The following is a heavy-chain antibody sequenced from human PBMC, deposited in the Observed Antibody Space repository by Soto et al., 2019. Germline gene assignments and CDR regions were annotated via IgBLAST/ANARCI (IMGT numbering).Heavy chain of an antibody. CDR1: GGSFGGDY. CDR2: INHSGST. Sequence: SETLSLTCAVYGGSFGGDYWSWIRQPPGKGLEWIGEINHSGSTNYSPSLKSRVTISVDTSKNQFSLKLSSVTAADTAVYYCARGGVVPAATRYLYYFDDWGQGTLVTVSS. V-gene: IGHV4-34*01. J-gene: IGHJ4*02. D-gene: IGHD2-2*01. CDR3: ARGGVVPAATRYLYYFDD.